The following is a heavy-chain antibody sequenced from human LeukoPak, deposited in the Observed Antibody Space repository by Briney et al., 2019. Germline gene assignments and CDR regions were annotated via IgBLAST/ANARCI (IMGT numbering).Heavy chain of an antibody. Sequence: GGSLRLSCAASGFTYTKHAMHWVRQAPGKGLEWVAVISYDGSNRKYADSVKGRFTISRDNSKNTLYLQMNSLRAEDTAVYYCARTLIEYSVSSCYFDYWGQGTLVTVSS. CDR3: ARTLIEYSVSSCYFDY. V-gene: IGHV3-30*04. J-gene: IGHJ4*02. D-gene: IGHD6-6*01. CDR2: ISYDGSNR. CDR1: GFTYTKHA.